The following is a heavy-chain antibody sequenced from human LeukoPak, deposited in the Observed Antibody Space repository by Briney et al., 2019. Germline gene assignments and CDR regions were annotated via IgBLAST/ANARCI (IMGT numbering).Heavy chain of an antibody. Sequence: ASVKVSCKASGYTFTSYAMHWVRQAPGQRLEWMGWINAGNGNTKYSQKFQGRVTITRDTSAGTAYMELSSLRSEDTAVYYCARDLRGCSSTSCYGGGPFDPWGQGTLVTVSS. D-gene: IGHD2-2*01. CDR2: INAGNGNT. V-gene: IGHV1-3*01. J-gene: IGHJ5*02. CDR3: ARDLRGCSSTSCYGGGPFDP. CDR1: GYTFTSYA.